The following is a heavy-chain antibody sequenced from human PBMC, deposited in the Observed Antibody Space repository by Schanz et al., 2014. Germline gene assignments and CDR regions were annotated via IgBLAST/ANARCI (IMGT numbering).Heavy chain of an antibody. J-gene: IGHJ6*02. D-gene: IGHD3-10*01. CDR1: GYTLSKLS. CDR3: ATAEDASGSYGLPACGV. Sequence: QVQLVQSGAEAKKAGASVKVSCKVSGYTLSKLSIHWVRQAPGKGLEWMGGLDLEDGEIVYAEQLKGRVTRTEDTSTDTAYMELSSLRSQDTAVYYCATAEDASGSYGLPACGVWGQGTTVIVSS. V-gene: IGHV1-24*01. CDR2: LDLEDGEI.